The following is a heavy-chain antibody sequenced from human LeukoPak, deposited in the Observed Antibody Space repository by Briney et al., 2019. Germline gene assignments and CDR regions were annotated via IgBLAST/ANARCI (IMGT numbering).Heavy chain of an antibody. CDR3: ARDGDIVVVVAAGGWFDP. CDR1: GGSISSSSYY. D-gene: IGHD2-15*01. J-gene: IGHJ5*02. V-gene: IGHV4-39*07. CDR2: IYYSGST. Sequence: SETLSLTCTVSGGSISSSSYYWGWIRQPPGKGLEWIGSIYYSGSTYYNPSLKSRVTISVDTSKNQFSLKLSSVTAVDTAVYYCARDGDIVVVVAAGGWFDPWGQGTLVTVSS.